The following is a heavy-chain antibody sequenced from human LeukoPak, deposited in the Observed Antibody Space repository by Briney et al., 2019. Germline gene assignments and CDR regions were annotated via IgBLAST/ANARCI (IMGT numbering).Heavy chain of an antibody. V-gene: IGHV1-69*13. CDR2: IIPIFGTA. CDR1: RGTFSSYA. D-gene: IGHD2-2*01. J-gene: IGHJ4*02. CDR3: ARDRYCSSTSCYGFDY. Sequence: SVKVSCKASRGTFSSYAISWVRQAPGQGLEWMGGIIPIFGTANYAQKFQGRVTITADESTSTAYMELSSLRSEDTAVYYCARDRYCSSTSCYGFDYWGQGTLVTVSP.